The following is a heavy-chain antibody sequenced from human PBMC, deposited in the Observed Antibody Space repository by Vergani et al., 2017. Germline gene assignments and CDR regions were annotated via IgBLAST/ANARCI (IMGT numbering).Heavy chain of an antibody. J-gene: IGHJ4*02. CDR1: GYTLTELS. CDR3: ATWRADMRPFFDY. CDR2: FDPEDDDT. D-gene: IGHD2-15*01. Sequence: QVQLVQSGAEMKKPGASVKVSCKVSGYTLTELSMHWVRQAPGKGLEWMGGFDPEDDDTVYAQNFQGRVTMTEETSTDTAYMELSSLRPEDTAVYYCATWRADMRPFFDYWGQGTLVTVAS. V-gene: IGHV1-24*01.